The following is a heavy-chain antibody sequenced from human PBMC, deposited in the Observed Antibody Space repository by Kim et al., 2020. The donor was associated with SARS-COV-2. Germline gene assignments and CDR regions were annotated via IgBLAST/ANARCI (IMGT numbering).Heavy chain of an antibody. CDR3: ARHGEDYGGNNGAFDI. CDR2: IYYSGST. D-gene: IGHD4-17*01. CDR1: GGSISSSSYY. J-gene: IGHJ3*02. Sequence: SETLSLTCTVSGGSISSSSYYWGWIRQPPGKGLEWIGSIYYSGSTYYNPSLKSRVTISVDTSKNQFSLKLSSVTAADTAVYYCARHGEDYGGNNGAFDIWGQGTMVTVSS. V-gene: IGHV4-39*01.